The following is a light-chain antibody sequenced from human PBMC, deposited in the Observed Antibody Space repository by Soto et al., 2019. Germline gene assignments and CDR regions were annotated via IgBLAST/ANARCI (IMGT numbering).Light chain of an antibody. J-gene: IGLJ1*01. CDR2: DVS. Sequence: QSALTQPASVSGSPGQSITISCTGTSSDVGGYNYVSWYQQHPGKAPKLMIYDVSNRRSGVSTRFSGSKSGNTASLTISGLQAEDEADYYCSSYTRSGLYVFGTGTKLTVL. V-gene: IGLV2-14*01. CDR1: SSDVGGYNY. CDR3: SSYTRSGLYV.